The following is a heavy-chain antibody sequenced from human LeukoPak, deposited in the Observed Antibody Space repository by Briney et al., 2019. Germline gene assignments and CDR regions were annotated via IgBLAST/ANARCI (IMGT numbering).Heavy chain of an antibody. CDR3: ARAVSGTPDY. J-gene: IGHJ4*02. Sequence: SETLSLTCAVPGYSISSGYFWGWVRQPPGKGLERIGSIFHSGSTYYNPTLKSRVTISVDTSKNQFSLKLSSVTAADTAVYYCARAVSGTPDYWGQGTLVTVSS. D-gene: IGHD6-19*01. V-gene: IGHV4-38-2*01. CDR2: IFHSGST. CDR1: GYSISSGYF.